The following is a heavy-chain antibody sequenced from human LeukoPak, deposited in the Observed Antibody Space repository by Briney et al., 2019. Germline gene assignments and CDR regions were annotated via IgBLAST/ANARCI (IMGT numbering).Heavy chain of an antibody. Sequence: VGSLRLSCAASGFTFSSYAMSWGRQAPGKGREWVSAISGSGGSTYYADSVKGRFTISRDNSKNTLYLQMNRLRAEDTAVYYCAKDQQEYSGYGTYDCWGQGTLVTVSS. CDR1: GFTFSSYA. J-gene: IGHJ4*02. D-gene: IGHD5-12*01. CDR2: ISGSGGST. V-gene: IGHV3-23*01. CDR3: AKDQQEYSGYGTYDC.